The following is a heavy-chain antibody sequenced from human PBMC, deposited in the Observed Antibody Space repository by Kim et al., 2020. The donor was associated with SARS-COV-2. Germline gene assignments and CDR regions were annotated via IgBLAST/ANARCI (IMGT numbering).Heavy chain of an antibody. V-gene: IGHV4-31*02. CDR3: ARHAGASFDL. D-gene: IGHD1-26*01. Sequence: GGTFHHPSHKSRLTISMDTSPNQFSLKLSSVTAADTAVYYCARHAGASFDLWGQGTLVSVSS. J-gene: IGHJ4*02. CDR2: GGT.